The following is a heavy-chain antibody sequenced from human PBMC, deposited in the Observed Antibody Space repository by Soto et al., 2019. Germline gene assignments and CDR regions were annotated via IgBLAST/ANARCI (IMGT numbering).Heavy chain of an antibody. Sequence: ASVKVSCKASGYTFTSYDINWVRQATGQGLEWMGWMNPNSGNTGYAQKFQGRVTMTRNTSISTAYMELSSLRSEDTAVYYCARRGQNYYDSSGYPNHGMDVWGQGTTVTVSS. CDR3: ARRGQNYYDSSGYPNHGMDV. J-gene: IGHJ6*02. CDR1: GYTFTSYD. D-gene: IGHD3-22*01. CDR2: MNPNSGNT. V-gene: IGHV1-8*01.